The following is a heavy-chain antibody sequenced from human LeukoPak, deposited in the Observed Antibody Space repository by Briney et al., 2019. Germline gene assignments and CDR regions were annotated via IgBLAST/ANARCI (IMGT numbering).Heavy chain of an antibody. Sequence: SQTLSLTCTVSGASISSGRNYWGWIRQSPGKGLEWIASLYSSGTTHYNPSLQSRVSVSVDTSKNQFSVRLNSLTAADTAVYYCARHLSGTTMAHYFDHWGQGTVVTVSS. V-gene: IGHV4-39*01. CDR2: LYSSGTT. D-gene: IGHD1-1*01. CDR3: ARHLSGTTMAHYFDH. J-gene: IGHJ4*02. CDR1: GASISSGRNY.